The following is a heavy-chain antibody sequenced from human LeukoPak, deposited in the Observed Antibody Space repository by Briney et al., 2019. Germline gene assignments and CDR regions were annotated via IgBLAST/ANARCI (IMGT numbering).Heavy chain of an antibody. Sequence: SVKVSCKASGGTFSSYAISWVRQAPGQGLEWMGGIIPIFGTANYAQKVQGRVTITADESTSTAYMELSSLRSEDTAVYYCASDVEDGSGSFVYYFDYWGQGTLVTVSS. J-gene: IGHJ4*02. V-gene: IGHV1-69*13. CDR1: GGTFSSYA. CDR3: ASDVEDGSGSFVYYFDY. CDR2: IIPIFGTA. D-gene: IGHD3-10*01.